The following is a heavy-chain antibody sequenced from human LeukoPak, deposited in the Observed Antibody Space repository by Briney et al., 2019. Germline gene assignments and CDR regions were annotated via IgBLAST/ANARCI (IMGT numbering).Heavy chain of an antibody. Sequence: SETLSLTCAVYGGSFSGYYWSWIRQPPGKGLEWIGEINHSGSTNYNPSLKSRVTISVDTSKDQFSLKLSSVTAADTAVYYCARGSLVYIQRNWFDPWGQGTLVTVSS. CDR3: ARGSLVYIQRNWFDP. CDR1: GGSFSGYY. V-gene: IGHV4-34*01. D-gene: IGHD2-8*01. CDR2: INHSGST. J-gene: IGHJ5*02.